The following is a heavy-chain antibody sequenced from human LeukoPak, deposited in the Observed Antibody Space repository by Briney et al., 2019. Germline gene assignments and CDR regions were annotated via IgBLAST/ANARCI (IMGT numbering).Heavy chain of an antibody. Sequence: GGSLRLSCAASGFTVSTYGMHWVRQAPGKGLEWVAFIRYDGTNKYYADSVKGRFTISRDNSKNTLYLQMNSLRAEDTAVYYCAKDHSGWYVDWFDPWGQGTLATVSS. D-gene: IGHD6-19*01. CDR1: GFTVSTYG. J-gene: IGHJ5*02. V-gene: IGHV3-30*02. CDR2: IRYDGTNK. CDR3: AKDHSGWYVDWFDP.